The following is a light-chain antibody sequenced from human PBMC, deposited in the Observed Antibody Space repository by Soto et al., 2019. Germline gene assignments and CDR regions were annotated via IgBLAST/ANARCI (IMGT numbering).Light chain of an antibody. CDR3: SSYTSSRTVI. V-gene: IGLV2-14*01. CDR1: SSDVGGYTF. Sequence: QPVLTQPASVSGSPGQSITISCTGTSSDVGGYTFVSWYQHHPGKGPKLLISEVSNRPSGVSNRFSGSKSGNTASLTISGLQTEDAADYYCSSYTSSRTVIFGGGTKLTVL. CDR2: EVS. J-gene: IGLJ2*01.